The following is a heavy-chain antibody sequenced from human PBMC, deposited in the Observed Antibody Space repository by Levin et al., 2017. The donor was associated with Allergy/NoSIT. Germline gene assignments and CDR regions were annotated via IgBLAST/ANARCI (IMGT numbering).Heavy chain of an antibody. CDR2: ISGGGGTT. CDR1: GFTFSSYA. J-gene: IGHJ4*02. D-gene: IGHD5-12*01. CDR3: AKGGKSFIVATIGGDY. V-gene: IGHV3-23*01. Sequence: PGGSLRLSCAASGFTFSSYAMSWVRQAPGKGLEWVSAISGGGGTTYYVDSVKGRFTISRDNSKNTLSLQMSSLRAEDTAVYYCAKGGKSFIVATIGGDYWGPGTLVTVSS.